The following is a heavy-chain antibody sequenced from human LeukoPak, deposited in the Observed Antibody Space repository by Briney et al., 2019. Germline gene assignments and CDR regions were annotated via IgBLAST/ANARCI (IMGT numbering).Heavy chain of an antibody. J-gene: IGHJ4*02. CDR3: ARGRAKGIVATIWGTPGGDY. D-gene: IGHD5-12*01. CDR1: GFTFSSYE. V-gene: IGHV3-48*03. CDR2: ISSSGSTI. Sequence: PGGSLRLPCAASGFTFSSYEMNWVRQAPGKGLEWVSYISSSGSTIYYADSVKGRFTISRDNAKNSLYLQMNSLRAEDTAVYYCARGRAKGIVATIWGTPGGDYWGQGTLVTVSS.